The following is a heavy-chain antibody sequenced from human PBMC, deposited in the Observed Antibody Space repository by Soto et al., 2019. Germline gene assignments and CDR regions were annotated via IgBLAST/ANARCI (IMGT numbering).Heavy chain of an antibody. CDR2: INAGNGNT. Sequence: ASVKVSCKASGFTFTCYSMHWARQAPGQRLEWMGWINAGNGNTKYSQKFQGRVTITRDTSASTAYMELSSLRSEDTAVYYCARSIVVVTALDYWGQGTLVTVSS. CDR1: GFTFTCYS. V-gene: IGHV1-3*01. J-gene: IGHJ4*02. CDR3: ARSIVVVTALDY. D-gene: IGHD2-21*02.